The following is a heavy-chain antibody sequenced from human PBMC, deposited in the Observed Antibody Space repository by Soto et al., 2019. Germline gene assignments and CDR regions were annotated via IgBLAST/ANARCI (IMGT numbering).Heavy chain of an antibody. V-gene: IGHV3-15*01. CDR1: GVTFISYA. J-gene: IGHJ4*02. CDR3: ARGPGYYFDY. CDR2: IKSKTDGGTT. Sequence: GGSLRLSCAASGVTFISYAMSWVRQAPGKGLEWVGRIKSKTDGGTTDYAAPVKGRFTISRDNSKNTLYLQMGSLRAEDMAVYYCARGPGYYFDYWGQGTLVTVSS.